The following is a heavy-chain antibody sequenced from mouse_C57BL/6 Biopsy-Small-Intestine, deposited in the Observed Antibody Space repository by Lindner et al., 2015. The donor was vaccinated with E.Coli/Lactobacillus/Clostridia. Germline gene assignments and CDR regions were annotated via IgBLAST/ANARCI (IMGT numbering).Heavy chain of an antibody. J-gene: IGHJ4*01. CDR2: INPSGGTT. Sequence: SVKVSCKASGYIFISYYMHWVRQAPGQGLEWMGVINPSGGTTSYAQQFQGRVTVTSDTSTRTVYMELTSLRSEDTAVYYCARGYDSSGYYIISDYWGQGTLVTVSS. V-gene: IGHV1-53*01. CDR1: GYIFISYY. CDR3: ARGYDSSGYYIISDY. D-gene: IGHD1-1*01.